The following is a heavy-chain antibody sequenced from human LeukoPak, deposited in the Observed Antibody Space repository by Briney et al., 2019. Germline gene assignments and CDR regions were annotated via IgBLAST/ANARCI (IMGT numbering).Heavy chain of an antibody. CDR1: GYTFTGYY. Sequence: ASVKVSSKASGYTFTGYYMHWVRQAPGQGLEWMGWINPNSGGTNYAQKFQGWVTMTRDTSISTAYMELSRLRSDDTAVYYCARAPATITEDYFDYCGQGTLVTVSS. D-gene: IGHD5-12*01. CDR3: ARAPATITEDYFDY. CDR2: INPNSGGT. J-gene: IGHJ4*02. V-gene: IGHV1-2*04.